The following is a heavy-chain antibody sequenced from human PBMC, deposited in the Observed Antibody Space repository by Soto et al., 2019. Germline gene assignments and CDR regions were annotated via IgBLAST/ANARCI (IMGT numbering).Heavy chain of an antibody. CDR1: GGSIDSGDYY. CDR3: ARRYLAENWFDP. J-gene: IGHJ5*02. Sequence: SETLSLTCTVSGGSIDSGDYYWSWIRQPPGKGLEWTGYVYYCGTTNYNPFLKSRVTISVDTSKNQFSLKLSSVTAADTAVYYCARRYLAENWFDPWGQGTLVTVSS. D-gene: IGHD3-3*02. V-gene: IGHV4-61*08. CDR2: VYYCGTT.